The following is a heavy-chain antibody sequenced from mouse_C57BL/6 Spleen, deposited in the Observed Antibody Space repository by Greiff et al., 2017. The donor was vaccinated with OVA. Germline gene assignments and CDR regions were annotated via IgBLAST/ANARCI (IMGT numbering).Heavy chain of an antibody. J-gene: IGHJ3*01. D-gene: IGHD2-5*01. CDR1: GYSFTGYY. Sequence: VQLKESGPELVKPGASVKISCKASGYSFTGYYMHWVKQSHGNILDWIGYIYPYIGVSSYNQKFKGKATLTVDKSSSTADMELRSLTSEDSAVYYCARGYYSNRGFAYWGQGTLVTVSA. CDR3: ARGYYSNRGFAY. V-gene: IGHV1-31*01. CDR2: IYPYIGVS.